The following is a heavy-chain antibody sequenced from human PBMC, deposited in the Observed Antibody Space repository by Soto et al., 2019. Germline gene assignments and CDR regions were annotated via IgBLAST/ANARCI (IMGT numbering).Heavy chain of an antibody. Sequence: QVQLVESGGGVVQPGRSLRLSCAASGFTFSSYGMHWVRQAPGKGLEWVAVIWYDGSSKYYADSVKGRFTISRDNSKNTLYLQMNSLRAEDTAVYYCARDEWTYYYDSSGYCVYWGQGTLVTVSS. CDR2: IWYDGSSK. CDR1: GFTFSSYG. V-gene: IGHV3-33*01. CDR3: ARDEWTYYYDSSGYCVY. J-gene: IGHJ4*02. D-gene: IGHD3-22*01.